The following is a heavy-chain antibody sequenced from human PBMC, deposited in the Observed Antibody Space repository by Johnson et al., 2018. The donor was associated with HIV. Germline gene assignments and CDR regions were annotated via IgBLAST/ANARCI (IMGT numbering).Heavy chain of an antibody. D-gene: IGHD1-26*01. CDR1: RFTFSTYG. CDR2: ISYDGSKK. CDR3: ACLVGTTGRNDGVDI. J-gene: IGHJ3*02. Sequence: QVQLVESGGGVVQPGRSLRLSCAASRFTFSTYGMHWVRQAPGKGLEWVAVISYDGSKKYYADSVKGRFTISRDNSKNTLYLQMNSLRAEDTAVYYCACLVGTTGRNDGVDIWGQGTLVTVSS. V-gene: IGHV3-30*03.